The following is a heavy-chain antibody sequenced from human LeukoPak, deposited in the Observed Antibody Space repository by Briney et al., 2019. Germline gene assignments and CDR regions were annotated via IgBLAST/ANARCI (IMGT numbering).Heavy chain of an antibody. J-gene: IGHJ4*02. CDR1: GFSFSNYA. CDR2: IKQDGSEK. Sequence: PGGSLRLSCAASGFSFSNYAMTWVRQAPGKGLEWVANIKQDGSEKYYVDSVKGRFTISRDNAKNSLDLQMNSLRVEDTAVYYCAKGLRWNDYWGQGTLVTVSS. CDR3: AKGLRWNDY. V-gene: IGHV3-7*01. D-gene: IGHD4-23*01.